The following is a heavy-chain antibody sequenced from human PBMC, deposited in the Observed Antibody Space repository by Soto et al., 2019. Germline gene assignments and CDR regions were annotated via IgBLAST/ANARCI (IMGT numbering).Heavy chain of an antibody. Sequence: ETLSLTCNVSGGSINNYYWSWIRQPPGKGLEWIGYIHSSGSTHYNPSLKSRVTISVDTSNNQFSLKLSSVTAADTAMYYCAGSYGNSWYGYWGQGTLVTVSS. CDR3: AGSYGNSWYGY. D-gene: IGHD6-13*01. V-gene: IGHV4-59*01. CDR2: IHSSGST. CDR1: GGSINNYY. J-gene: IGHJ4*02.